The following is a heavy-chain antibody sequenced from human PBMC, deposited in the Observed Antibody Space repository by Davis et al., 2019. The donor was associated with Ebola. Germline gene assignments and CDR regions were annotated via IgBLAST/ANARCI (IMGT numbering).Heavy chain of an antibody. J-gene: IGHJ4*02. D-gene: IGHD1-26*01. CDR2: IYYSGST. CDR3: ARYSGSYYVFDY. CDR1: GGSISSYY. Sequence: MPSETLSLTCTVSGGSISSYYWSWIRQPPGKGLEWIGYIYYSGSTIYNPSLKSRVTISVDTSKNQFSLKLSSVTAADTAVYYCARYSGSYYVFDYWGQGTLVTVSS. V-gene: IGHV4-59*01.